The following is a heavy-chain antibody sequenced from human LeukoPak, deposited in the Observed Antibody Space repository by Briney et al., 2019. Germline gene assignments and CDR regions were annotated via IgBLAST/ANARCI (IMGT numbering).Heavy chain of an antibody. D-gene: IGHD6-13*01. V-gene: IGHV4-59*01. CDR2: IYYSGST. J-gene: IGHJ4*02. CDR1: GGSISSYY. CDR3: ARMGVVANGEEVAAAEYYFDY. Sequence: SETLSLTCTVSGGSISSYYWSWIRQPPGKGLEWIGYIYYSGSTNYNPSLKSRVTISVDTSKNQFSLKLSSVTAADTAVYYCARMGVVANGEEVAAAEYYFDYWGQGTLVTVSS.